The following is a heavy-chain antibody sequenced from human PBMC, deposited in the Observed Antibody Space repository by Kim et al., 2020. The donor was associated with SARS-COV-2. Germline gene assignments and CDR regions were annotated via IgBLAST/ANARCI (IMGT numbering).Heavy chain of an antibody. CDR2: IYYSGST. CDR1: GGSISSSSYY. Sequence: SETLSLTCTVSGGSISSSSYYWGWTRQPPGKGLEWIGSIYYSGSTYYNPSLKSRVTISVDTSKNQFSLKLSSVTAADMAVYYCARRGGAGYFDWLLLGWFDPWGQGTLVTVSS. D-gene: IGHD3-9*01. J-gene: IGHJ5*02. V-gene: IGHV4-39*01. CDR3: ARRGGAGYFDWLLLGWFDP.